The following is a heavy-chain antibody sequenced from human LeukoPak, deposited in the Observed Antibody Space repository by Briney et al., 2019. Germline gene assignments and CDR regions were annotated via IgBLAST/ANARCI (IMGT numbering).Heavy chain of an antibody. J-gene: IGHJ4*02. Sequence: GGSLRLSCAASGFIFSSYDMSWVRQAPGKGLEWVSFISSGSDTIHYQDSVKGRSTISRDNAKNSLYLQMNSLRDEDTAVYFCAISKPDISGYLFDNWGQGTLVTVSS. CDR1: GFIFSSYD. V-gene: IGHV3-48*02. CDR3: AISKPDISGYLFDN. D-gene: IGHD3-22*01. CDR2: ISSGSDTI.